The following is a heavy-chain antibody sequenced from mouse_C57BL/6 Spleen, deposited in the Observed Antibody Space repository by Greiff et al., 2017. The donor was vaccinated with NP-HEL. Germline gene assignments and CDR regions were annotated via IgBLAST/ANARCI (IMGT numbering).Heavy chain of an antibody. Sequence: VQLQQPGAELVKPGASVKISCKASGYTFTSYWITWVKQRPGQGLEWIGDIYPGSGSTNYNEKFKSKATLTVDTSSSTAYMQLSSLTSEDSAVYYCARDITTVDYWYFDVWGTGTTVTVSS. D-gene: IGHD1-1*01. CDR2: IYPGSGST. V-gene: IGHV1-55*01. J-gene: IGHJ1*03. CDR1: GYTFTSYW. CDR3: ARDITTVDYWYFDV.